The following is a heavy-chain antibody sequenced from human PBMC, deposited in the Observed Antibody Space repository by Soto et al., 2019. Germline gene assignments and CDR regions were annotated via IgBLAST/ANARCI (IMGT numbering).Heavy chain of an antibody. D-gene: IGHD3-3*01. J-gene: IGHJ6*02. Sequence: ASVKVSCKASGYTFTSYGISWVRQAPGQGLEWMGWISAYNGNTNYAQKLQGRVTMTTDTSTSTAYMELRSLRSDDTAVYYCARDETIFGVVNTYGMDVWGQGTTVTVSS. V-gene: IGHV1-18*01. CDR1: GYTFTSYG. CDR3: ARDETIFGVVNTYGMDV. CDR2: ISAYNGNT.